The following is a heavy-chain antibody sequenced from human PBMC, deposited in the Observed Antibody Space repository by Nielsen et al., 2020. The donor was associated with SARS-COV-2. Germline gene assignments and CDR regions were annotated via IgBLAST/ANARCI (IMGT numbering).Heavy chain of an antibody. D-gene: IGHD3-10*01. Sequence: ASVKVSCKPSGYTFTYYYIHWVRQAPGQGLEWMGRINPNIGGTDYAQKFQGRLTMTRDASISTAYMELSRPRSDDTAVYYCATGEGFGVSIRHNWFDPWGQGTLVTVSS. CDR1: GYTFTYYY. CDR3: ATGEGFGVSIRHNWFDP. V-gene: IGHV1-2*06. J-gene: IGHJ5*02. CDR2: INPNIGGT.